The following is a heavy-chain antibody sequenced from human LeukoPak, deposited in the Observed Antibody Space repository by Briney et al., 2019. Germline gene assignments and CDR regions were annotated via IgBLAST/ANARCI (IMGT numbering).Heavy chain of an antibody. J-gene: IGHJ4*02. D-gene: IGHD6-13*01. CDR1: GASFSSSTYY. CDR3: ARHAGGISATGTRPFDY. CDR2: IYYSGST. V-gene: IGHV4-39*01. Sequence: SETLSLTCTVSGASFSSSTYYWGWIRQPPGKGLEWIGSIYYSGSTYYNPSLKSRVTMSVDTSKHQFSLKLSSVTAADTAVYYCARHAGGISATGTRPFDYWGQGTLVTVSS.